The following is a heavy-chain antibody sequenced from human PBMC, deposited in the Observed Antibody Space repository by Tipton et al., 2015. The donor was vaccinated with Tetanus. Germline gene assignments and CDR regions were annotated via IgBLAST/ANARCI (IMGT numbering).Heavy chain of an antibody. Sequence: QLVQSGAEVKKPGSSVKVSCKASGGTFSSYAISWVRQAPGQGLEWMGVIIPIFGTANYAQKFQGRVTITADESTGTAYMELSSLRSEDTAVYYCASLAVAGGPTEDYWGQGTLVTVSS. CDR3: ASLAVAGGPTEDY. CDR2: IIPIFGTA. CDR1: GGTFSSYA. V-gene: IGHV1-69*01. D-gene: IGHD6-19*01. J-gene: IGHJ4*02.